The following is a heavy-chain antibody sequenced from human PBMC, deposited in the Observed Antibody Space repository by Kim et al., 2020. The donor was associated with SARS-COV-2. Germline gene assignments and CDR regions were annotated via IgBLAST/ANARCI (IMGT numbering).Heavy chain of an antibody. J-gene: IGHJ6*02. D-gene: IGHD5-12*01. CDR1: GGSISSSSYY. CDR2: IYYSGST. CDR3: ARDPPHSGYDLIYYYGMDV. Sequence: SETLSLTCTVSGGSISSSSYYWGWIRQPPGKGLEWIGSIYYSGSTYYNPSLKSRVTISVDTSKNQFSLKLSSVTAADTAVYYCARDPPHSGYDLIYYYGMDVWGQGTTVTVSS. V-gene: IGHV4-39*07.